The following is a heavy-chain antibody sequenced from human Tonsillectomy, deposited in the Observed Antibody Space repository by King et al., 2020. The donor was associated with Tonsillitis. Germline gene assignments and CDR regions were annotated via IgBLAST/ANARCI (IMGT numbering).Heavy chain of an antibody. Sequence: TVSGGSITSYYWSWIRQPPGKRLEWIGYIYYSGTTNYNPSLKSRVTISVDTSNNQFSLRLSSVTAADPAVYYCAGVNNWNLHYCFDYWGQGTLVTVSS. J-gene: IGHJ4*02. CDR2: IYYSGTT. D-gene: IGHD1-1*01. CDR3: AGVNNWNLHYCFDY. CDR1: GGSITSYY. V-gene: IGHV4-59*01.